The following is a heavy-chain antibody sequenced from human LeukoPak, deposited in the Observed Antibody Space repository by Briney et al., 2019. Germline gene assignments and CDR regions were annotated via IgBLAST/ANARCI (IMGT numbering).Heavy chain of an antibody. D-gene: IGHD4-17*01. J-gene: IGHJ4*02. CDR1: GFTFSSYG. Sequence: GGSLRLSCAASGFTFSSYGMHWVRQAPGKGLEWVAVIWYDGSNKYYADSVKGRFTISRDNSKNTLYLQMNSLRAEDTAAYYCARENYGDYFDYWGQGTLVTVSS. CDR3: ARENYGDYFDY. V-gene: IGHV3-33*08. CDR2: IWYDGSNK.